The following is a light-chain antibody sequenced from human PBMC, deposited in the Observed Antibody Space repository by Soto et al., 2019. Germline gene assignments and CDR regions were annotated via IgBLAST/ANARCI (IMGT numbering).Light chain of an antibody. CDR3: GTWDSSLSVGV. CDR1: SSNIGNNY. Sequence: QSVLTQPPSVSASPGQKVTISCSGSSSNIGNNYVSWYQQLPGTAPKLLIYDNNKRPSGIPDRFSGYKSGTSATLGITGHQTGDEADYYCGTWDSSLSVGVFGGGTKLTVL. J-gene: IGLJ2*01. CDR2: DNN. V-gene: IGLV1-51*01.